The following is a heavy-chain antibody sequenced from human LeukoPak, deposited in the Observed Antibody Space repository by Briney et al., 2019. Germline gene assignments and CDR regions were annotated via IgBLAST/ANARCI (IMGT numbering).Heavy chain of an antibody. V-gene: IGHV1-69*13. CDR2: SSPIFGTA. Sequence: GASVNVSCTASVGTFTIYAISWVRQAPGQGRGWMGGSSPIFGTANYSQKFQGRVTITADESTSTAYMELSSLRSEDTAVYYCASEPRDGYNYRNYWGQGTLVTVSS. J-gene: IGHJ4*02. D-gene: IGHD5-24*01. CDR3: ASEPRDGYNYRNY. CDR1: VGTFTIYA.